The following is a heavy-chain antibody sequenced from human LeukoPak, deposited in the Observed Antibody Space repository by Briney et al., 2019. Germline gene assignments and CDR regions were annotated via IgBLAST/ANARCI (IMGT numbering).Heavy chain of an antibody. CDR3: ARDGGYGSLYYYYYGMDV. CDR2: IKQDGSEK. D-gene: IGHD5-18*01. V-gene: IGHV3-7*03. CDR1: GFTFSSYW. J-gene: IGHJ6*02. Sequence: GGSLRLSCAVSGFTFSSYWMSWVRQAPGKGLEWVANIKQDGSEKYYVDSVKGRFTISRDNAKNSLYLQMNSLRAEDTAVYYCARDGGYGSLYYYYYGMDVWGQGTTVTVSS.